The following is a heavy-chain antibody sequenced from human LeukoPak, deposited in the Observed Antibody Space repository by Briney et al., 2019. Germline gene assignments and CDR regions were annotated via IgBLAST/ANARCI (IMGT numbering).Heavy chain of an antibody. CDR2: IYHSGST. Sequence: SETLSLTCAVSGGSISSGGYSWGWIRQPPGKGLEWIGYIYHSGSTYYNPSLKSRVTISVDRSKNQFSLTLSSVTAADTAVYYCARAREHDPYAFDIWGQGTMVTVSS. J-gene: IGHJ3*02. D-gene: IGHD1/OR15-1a*01. CDR1: GGSISSGGYS. CDR3: ARAREHDPYAFDI. V-gene: IGHV4-30-2*01.